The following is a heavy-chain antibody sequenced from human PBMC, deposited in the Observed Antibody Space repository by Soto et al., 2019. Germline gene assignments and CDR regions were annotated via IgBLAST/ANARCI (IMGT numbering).Heavy chain of an antibody. Sequence: GESLKISCKGSGYSFVSYWIAWVRQMPGKGLEWMGSIYPGDSDTTYSPSIQGQVTISADKSSTTVYLQWNTLKASDTAMYYCPNTEGYEVEYWRQRTQVTASS. CDR1: GYSFVSYW. CDR2: IYPGDSDT. CDR3: PNTEGYEVEY. D-gene: IGHD5-18*01. V-gene: IGHV5-51*01. J-gene: IGHJ4*02.